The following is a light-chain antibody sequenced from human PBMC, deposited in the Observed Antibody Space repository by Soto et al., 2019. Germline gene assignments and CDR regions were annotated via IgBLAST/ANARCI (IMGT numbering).Light chain of an antibody. J-gene: IGKJ1*01. V-gene: IGKV4-1*01. CDR2: CAS. CDR3: QQYYCNSWT. CDR1: QSILYTPNNKNH. Sequence: DIVMTQSPDSLAVSLGERATINCKSSQSILYTPNNKNHLAWYQHKPGQPPKLLIYCASTRESGIPDRFSVTESGSGFDLTITSLQAEDVAFDYYQQYYCNSWTFGQGTKVEIK.